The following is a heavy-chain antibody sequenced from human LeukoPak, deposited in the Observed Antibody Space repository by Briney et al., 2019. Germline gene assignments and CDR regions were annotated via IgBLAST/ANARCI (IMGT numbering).Heavy chain of an antibody. CDR3: ARENTAMVTGGDY. J-gene: IGHJ4*02. CDR1: GFTVSSNY. V-gene: IGHV3-53*01. D-gene: IGHD5-18*01. Sequence: GGSLRLSCAVSGFTVSSNYMNWVRQAPGKGLEWVSVIYSGGNKYYADSVKGRFTISRDNSKNTLYLQMNSLRAEDTAVYYCARENTAMVTGGDYWGQGTLVTVSS. CDR2: IYSGGNK.